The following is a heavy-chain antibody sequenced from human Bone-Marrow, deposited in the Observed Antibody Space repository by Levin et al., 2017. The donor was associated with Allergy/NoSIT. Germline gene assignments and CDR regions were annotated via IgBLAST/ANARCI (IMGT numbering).Heavy chain of an antibody. CDR1: GGSFSGYY. CDR3: ARFGFRDSSSWSCAFDI. J-gene: IGHJ3*02. V-gene: IGHV4-34*01. CDR2: INHSGST. Sequence: TSETLSLTCAVYGGSFSGYYWSWIRQPPGKGLEWIGEINHSGSTNYNPSLKRRVTISVDTSKNQFSLKLSSVTAADTAVYYCARFGFRDSSSWSCAFDIWGQGTMVTVSS. D-gene: IGHD6-13*01.